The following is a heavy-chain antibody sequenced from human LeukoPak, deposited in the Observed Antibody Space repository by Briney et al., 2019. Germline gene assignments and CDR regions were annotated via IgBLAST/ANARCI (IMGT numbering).Heavy chain of an antibody. V-gene: IGHV4-30-4*01. CDR1: GGSISSGDYY. J-gene: IGHJ6*02. Sequence: SETLSLTCTVSGGSISSGDYYWSWIRQPPGKGLEWIGYVYYSGSTYYNPSLKSRVTISVDTSKNQFSLKLSSVTAADTAVYYCASGYSAASYGMDVWGQGTTVTVSS. CDR3: ASGYSAASYGMDV. CDR2: VYYSGST. D-gene: IGHD5-12*01.